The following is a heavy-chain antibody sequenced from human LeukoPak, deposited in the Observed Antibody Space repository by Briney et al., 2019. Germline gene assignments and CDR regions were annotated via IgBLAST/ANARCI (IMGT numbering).Heavy chain of an antibody. Sequence: GGSLRLSCAASGFTFSSYAMHWVRQAPGKGLEYVSAISSNGGSTYYANSVKGRFTISRDNSKNTLYLQMGSLRAEDMAVYYCGRDRTTVVTADLDYWGQGILVTVSS. CDR1: GFTFSSYA. CDR3: GRDRTTVVTADLDY. CDR2: ISSNGGST. V-gene: IGHV3-64*01. J-gene: IGHJ4*02. D-gene: IGHD4-23*01.